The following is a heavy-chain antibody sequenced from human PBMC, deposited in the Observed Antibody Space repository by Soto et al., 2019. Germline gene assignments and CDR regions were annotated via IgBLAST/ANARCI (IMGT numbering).Heavy chain of an antibody. CDR1: GGSISSYY. CDR3: ARTTAAVGYAFDI. Sequence: QVQLQESGPGLVKPSETLSLTCTVSGGSISSYYWSWIRQPPGKGLEWIGYIYYSGSTNYNPSLKSRVNISVDTSKNQFSLKLSSVTAADTAVYYCARTTAAVGYAFDIWGQGTMVTVSS. D-gene: IGHD2-2*01. V-gene: IGHV4-59*01. J-gene: IGHJ3*02. CDR2: IYYSGST.